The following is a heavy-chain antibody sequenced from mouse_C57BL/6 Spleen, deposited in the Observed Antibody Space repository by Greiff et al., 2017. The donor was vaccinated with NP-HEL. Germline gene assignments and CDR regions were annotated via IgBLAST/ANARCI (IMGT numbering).Heavy chain of an antibody. Sequence: EVKVVESGGDLVKPGGSLKLSCAASGFTFSSYGMSWVRQTPDKRLEWVATISSGGSYTYYPDSVKGRFTISRDNAKNTLYLQMSSLKSEDTAMYYCARRDGSGFAYWGQGTLVTVSA. V-gene: IGHV5-6*01. D-gene: IGHD1-1*01. CDR3: ARRDGSGFAY. J-gene: IGHJ3*01. CDR1: GFTFSSYG. CDR2: ISSGGSYT.